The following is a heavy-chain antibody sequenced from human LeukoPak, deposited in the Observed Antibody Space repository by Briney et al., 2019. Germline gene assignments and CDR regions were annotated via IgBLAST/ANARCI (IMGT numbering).Heavy chain of an antibody. J-gene: IGHJ4*02. D-gene: IGHD2-8*01. CDR1: GYTFTSYG. CDR3: ARDAVNFRKLQGSQVMVYATGFGY. Sequence: ASVKVSCKASGYTFTSYGISWVRQAPGQGLEWMGWISAYNGNTNYAQKLQGRVTMTTDTSTSTAYMELRSLRSDDTAVYYCARDAVNFRKLQGSQVMVYATGFGYWGQGTLVTVSS. V-gene: IGHV1-18*01. CDR2: ISAYNGNT.